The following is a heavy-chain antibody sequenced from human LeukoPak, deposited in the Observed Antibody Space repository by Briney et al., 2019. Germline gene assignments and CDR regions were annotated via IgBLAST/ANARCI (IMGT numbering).Heavy chain of an antibody. D-gene: IGHD4-11*01. V-gene: IGHV1-18*01. CDR2: ISAYNGNT. J-gene: IGHJ5*02. CDR1: GYTFTSYG. CDR3: ARETTVTNNWFDP. Sequence: ASVKVSCKASGYTFTSYGISWVRQAPGQGLEWMGWISAYNGNTNYAQKLQGRVTMTTDTSTSTAYIELRSLRSDDTAVYYCARETTVTNNWFDPWGQGTLVTVSS.